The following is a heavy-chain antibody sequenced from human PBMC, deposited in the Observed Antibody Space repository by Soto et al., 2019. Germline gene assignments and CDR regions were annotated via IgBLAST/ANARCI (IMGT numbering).Heavy chain of an antibody. J-gene: IGHJ4*02. CDR2: IYYSGST. CDR1: GGSISSSSYY. CDR3: ARREYSGYDYFDY. Sequence: SETLSLTCTVSGGSISSSSYYWGWIRQPPGKGLEWIGSIYYSGSTYYNPSLKSRVSISVDTSKKQFSLKLSSVTAADTAVYYCARREYSGYDYFDYWGRGTLVTVSS. D-gene: IGHD5-12*01. V-gene: IGHV4-39*01.